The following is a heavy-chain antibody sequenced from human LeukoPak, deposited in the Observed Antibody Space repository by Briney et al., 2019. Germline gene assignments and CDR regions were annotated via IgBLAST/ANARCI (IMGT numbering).Heavy chain of an antibody. Sequence: GASVKVSCKASGYTFTGYYMHWVRQAPGQGLEWMGWINPNSGGTNYAQKFQGRVTMTRDTSTSTVYMELSSLRSEDTAVYYCARGGLTGHFDYWGQGTLVTVSS. D-gene: IGHD3/OR15-3a*01. CDR2: INPNSGGT. V-gene: IGHV1-2*02. CDR3: ARGGLTGHFDY. CDR1: GYTFTGYY. J-gene: IGHJ4*02.